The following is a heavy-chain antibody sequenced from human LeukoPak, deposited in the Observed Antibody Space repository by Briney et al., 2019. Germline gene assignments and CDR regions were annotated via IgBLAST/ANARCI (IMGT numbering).Heavy chain of an antibody. Sequence: GGSLRFSCAASGFTFSSNAMSWVRQAQGKGLEWVSAISGSGGSTYYADSVKGRFTISRDNSKNTLYLQMNSLRAEDTAVYYCAKFLGYFDIPGGQGTRVTGAS. V-gene: IGHV3-23*01. J-gene: IGHJ4*02. CDR3: AKFLGYFDIP. CDR2: ISGSGGST. CDR1: GFTFSSNA. D-gene: IGHD3-9*01.